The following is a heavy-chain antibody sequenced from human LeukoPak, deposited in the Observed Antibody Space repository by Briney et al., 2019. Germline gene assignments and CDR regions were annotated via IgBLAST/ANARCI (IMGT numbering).Heavy chain of an antibody. J-gene: IGHJ6*03. Sequence: GGSLRLSCAASGFTFSTYSMNWVRQAPGKGLEWVSSMSSLSRYIYYADSVKGRFTISRDDAKNSLYLQMNSLRVEDTAVYYCARAFDTSWDYYYMDVWGKGTTVTVSS. CDR2: MSSLSRYI. CDR3: ARAFDTSWDYYYMDV. CDR1: GFTFSTYS. V-gene: IGHV3-21*01. D-gene: IGHD2-2*01.